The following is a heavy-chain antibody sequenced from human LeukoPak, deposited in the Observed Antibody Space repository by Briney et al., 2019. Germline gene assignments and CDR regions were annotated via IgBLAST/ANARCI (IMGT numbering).Heavy chain of an antibody. CDR2: ISSSGSTI. J-gene: IGHJ3*02. V-gene: IGHV3-11*01. CDR3: ARGEKYSSGSSAAFDI. CDR1: GFTFSDYY. Sequence: GGSLRLSCAASGFTFSDYYMSWIRQAPGKGLEWVSYISSSGSTIYYADSVKGRFTISRDNAKNSLYLQMNSLRAEDTAVYYCARGEKYSSGSSAAFDIWGQGTMVTVSS. D-gene: IGHD6-19*01.